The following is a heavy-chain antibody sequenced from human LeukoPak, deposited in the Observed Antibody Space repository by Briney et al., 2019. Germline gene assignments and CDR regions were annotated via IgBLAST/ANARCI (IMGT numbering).Heavy chain of an antibody. CDR3: TNTLATSGY. CDR2: INKDGSEK. CDR1: GLTFSNYW. D-gene: IGHD1-1*01. V-gene: IGHV3-7*01. J-gene: IGHJ4*02. Sequence: GGSLRLSCTASGLTFSNYWTTWVRQAPGKGLEWVATINKDGSEKHYVDSVRGRFTISRDSAKNSVFLQMNSLRVEDTAVYYCTNTLATSGYWGQGTLVTVSS.